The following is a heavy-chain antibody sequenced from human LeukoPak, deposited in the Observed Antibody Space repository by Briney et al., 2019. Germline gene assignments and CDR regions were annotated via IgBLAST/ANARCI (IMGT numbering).Heavy chain of an antibody. CDR1: GSRFTSYW. J-gene: IGHJ4*02. Sequence: GASLKISSKGSGSRFTSYWSGWGRQLPGKGLEWMGIIYPGDSDTRYSPSFQAQVTISADKSIRTAYLQWSSLKASDTAMYYCARHIASGSYYYFDYWGQGTLVTVSS. CDR3: ARHIASGSYYYFDY. CDR2: IYPGDSDT. V-gene: IGHV5-51*01. D-gene: IGHD1-26*01.